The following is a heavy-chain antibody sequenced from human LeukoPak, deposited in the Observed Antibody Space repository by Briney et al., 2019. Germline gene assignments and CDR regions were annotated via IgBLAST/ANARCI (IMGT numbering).Heavy chain of an antibody. CDR1: GYTFTAYY. J-gene: IGHJ4*02. Sequence: ASVKVSCKASGYTFTAYYMHWVRQAPGQGLEWMGWINPNSGGTNYAQKFQGRVTMTRDTSISTAYMELRRLRSDDTAVYYCARSGELLGSFDYWGQGTLVTVSS. CDR3: ARSGELLGSFDY. D-gene: IGHD1-26*01. CDR2: INPNSGGT. V-gene: IGHV1-2*02.